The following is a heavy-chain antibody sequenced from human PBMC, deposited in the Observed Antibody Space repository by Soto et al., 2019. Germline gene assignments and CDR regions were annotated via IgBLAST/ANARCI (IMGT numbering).Heavy chain of an antibody. J-gene: IGHJ6*02. V-gene: IGHV3-33*01. CDR2: IWYDGSNK. D-gene: IGHD2-2*01. Sequence: GGSLRLSCAASGFTFSSYGMHWVRQAPGKGLEWVAVIWYDGSNKYYADSVKGRFTISRDNSKNTLYLQMNSLKASDTAMYYCASSPRGYCSSTSCRELGNYYGMDVWGQGTTVTVSS. CDR1: GFTFSSYG. CDR3: ASSPRGYCSSTSCRELGNYYGMDV.